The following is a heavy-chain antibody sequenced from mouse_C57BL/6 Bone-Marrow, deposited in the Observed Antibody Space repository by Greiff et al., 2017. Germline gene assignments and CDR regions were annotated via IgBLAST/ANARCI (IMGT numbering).Heavy chain of an antibody. CDR2: ISSSGSST. V-gene: IGHV5-6*01. CDR1: GFTFSSYG. D-gene: IGHD1-1*01. J-gene: IGHJ2*01. Sequence: EVKLMESGGDLVKPGGSLKLSCAASGFTFSSYGMTWVRQTPDKRLEWVATISSSGSSTYYPDSVKGRFTISRDNAKNTLYLQMSSLKSEDTAMYYCARLYCYFDYWGQGTTLTVSS. CDR3: ARLYCYFDY.